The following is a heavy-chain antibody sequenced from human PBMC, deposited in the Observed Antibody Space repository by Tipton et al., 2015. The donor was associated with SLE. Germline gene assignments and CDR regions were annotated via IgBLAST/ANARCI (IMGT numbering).Heavy chain of an antibody. CDR1: GDSINSYY. D-gene: IGHD6-19*01. V-gene: IGHV4-59*08. CDR3: ARHHGSGWLYGLDV. J-gene: IGHJ6*02. Sequence: TLSLTCTVSGDSINSYYWSWIRQPPGEGLEWIGRIFTRGSTNYSPSLKSRVTISVDTSKNQVSLKLTSVTAADTAVYYCARHHGSGWLYGLDVWGQGTTVTVSS. CDR2: IFTRGST.